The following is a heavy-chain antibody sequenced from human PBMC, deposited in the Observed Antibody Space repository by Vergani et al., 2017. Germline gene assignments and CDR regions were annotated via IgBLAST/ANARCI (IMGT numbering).Heavy chain of an antibody. V-gene: IGHV3-33*01. CDR2: IWYDGSNK. CDR1: GFTFSSYG. Sequence: QVQLVESGGGVVQPGRSLRLSCAASGFTFSSYGMHWVRQAPGKGLEWVAVIWYDGSNKYYADSVKGRFTISRDNSKNTLYLQMNSLRAEDTAVYYCARALTPLAEYSSSWYLGYWGQGTLVTVSS. CDR3: ARALTPLAEYSSSWYLGY. J-gene: IGHJ4*02. D-gene: IGHD6-13*01.